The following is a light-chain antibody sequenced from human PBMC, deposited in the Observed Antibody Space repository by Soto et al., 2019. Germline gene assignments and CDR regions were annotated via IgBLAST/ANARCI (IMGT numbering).Light chain of an antibody. CDR1: QGIRSY. CDR2: DAS. Sequence: DIQLTQSPSFLSASVGDRVTITCRASQGIRSYLAWYQKKPGKAPKVLIYDASTSQSGVPPRFSGSGSGTEFTLTISSLRPEDSATYYCQQLLTSPFNFVPGTKVEVK. V-gene: IGKV1-9*01. CDR3: QQLLTSPFN. J-gene: IGKJ3*01.